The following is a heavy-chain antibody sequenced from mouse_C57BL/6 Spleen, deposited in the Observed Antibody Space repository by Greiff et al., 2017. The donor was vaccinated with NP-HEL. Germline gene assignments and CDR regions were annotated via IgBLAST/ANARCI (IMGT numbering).Heavy chain of an antibody. V-gene: IGHV1-15*01. CDR3: TRYWAMDY. D-gene: IGHD4-1*01. CDR1: GYTFTDYE. CDR2: IDPETGGT. J-gene: IGHJ4*01. Sequence: VQLQQSGAELVRPGASVTLSCKASGYTFTDYEMHWVKQTPVHGLEWIGAIDPETGGTAYNQKFKGKAILTADKSSSTAYMELRSLTSEDSAVYYCTRYWAMDYWGQGTSVTVS.